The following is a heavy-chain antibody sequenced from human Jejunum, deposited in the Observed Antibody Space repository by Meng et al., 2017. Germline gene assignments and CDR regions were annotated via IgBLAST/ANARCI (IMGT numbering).Heavy chain of an antibody. CDR1: GGSKTRAGHY. CDR2: IHYSGGT. J-gene: IGHJ1*01. CDR3: ARATAGNSEYLQN. V-gene: IGHV4-31*03. Sequence: QVQLQASGPGLVKPAQTLSLTCTVSGGSKTRAGHYWSWIRQDPGKGLEWIGYIHYSGGTYYNPSLKSRVTISVDTSKNQFSLKLNSVSAADTAVYYCARATAGNSEYLQNWGQGTLVTVSS. D-gene: IGHD4-23*01.